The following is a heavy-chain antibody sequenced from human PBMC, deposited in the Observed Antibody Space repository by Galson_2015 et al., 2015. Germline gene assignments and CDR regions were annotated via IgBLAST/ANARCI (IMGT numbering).Heavy chain of an antibody. D-gene: IGHD3-10*01. CDR3: ARGRSYYTNLFDY. V-gene: IGHV3-48*03. CDR1: GFTFSSYK. Sequence: SLRLSCAASGFTFSSYKMNWVRQAPGKGLEWVSYIGSGGSDRFYADSVKGRFAISRDDAKNSLYLLMSSLRAEDTAVYYCARGRSYYTNLFDYWGQGTLVTVSS. J-gene: IGHJ4*02. CDR2: IGSGGSDR.